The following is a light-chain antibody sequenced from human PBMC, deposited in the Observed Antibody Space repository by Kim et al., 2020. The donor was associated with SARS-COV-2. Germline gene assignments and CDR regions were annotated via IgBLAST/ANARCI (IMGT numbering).Light chain of an antibody. J-gene: IGLJ3*02. Sequence: GRSITISCTGTRSDVGGYNYVSWYQPPPGKAPKLVIYDGSNRPSGVSNRFSGSKSSNAASLTISELQAEDGADYFCRSYTSSSTRVFGGGTQLAVL. V-gene: IGLV2-14*03. CDR1: RSDVGGYNY. CDR3: RSYTSSSTRV. CDR2: DGS.